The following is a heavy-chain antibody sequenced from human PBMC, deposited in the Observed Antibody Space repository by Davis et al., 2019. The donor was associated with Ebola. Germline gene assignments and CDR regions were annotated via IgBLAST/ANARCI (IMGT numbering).Heavy chain of an antibody. D-gene: IGHD1-26*01. V-gene: IGHV2-5*01. J-gene: IGHJ4*02. CDR3: AHIQAYPLEVGAAPAFDY. CDR2: IYWNDDK. CDR1: GFSLSTSGVG. Sequence: SGPTLVKPTHTLTLTCTFSGFSLSTSGVGVGWIRQPPGKALEWLALIYWNDDKRYSPSLKSRLTITQDTSKNQVVLTMTNMDPVDTATYYCAHIQAYPLEVGAAPAFDYWGQGTLVTVSS.